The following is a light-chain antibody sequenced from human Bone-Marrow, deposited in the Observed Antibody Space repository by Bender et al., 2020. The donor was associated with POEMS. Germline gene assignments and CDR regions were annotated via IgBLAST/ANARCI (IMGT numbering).Light chain of an antibody. CDR2: DVT. V-gene: IGLV2-14*03. Sequence: QSALTQPASVSGSPGQSITISCTGTSSDVGGYNYVSWYQHHPGKAPKRVIYDVTNRPSGISHRFSGSKSGNTASLTISRLQADDEAVYYCSSYTRDSYIVIFGGGTTLTV. CDR3: SSYTRDSYIVI. CDR1: SSDVGGYNY. J-gene: IGLJ2*01.